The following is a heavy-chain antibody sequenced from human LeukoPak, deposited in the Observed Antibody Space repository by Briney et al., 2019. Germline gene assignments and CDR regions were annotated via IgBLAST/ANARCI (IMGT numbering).Heavy chain of an antibody. D-gene: IGHD6-19*01. CDR1: GYSFTSYW. CDR2: IDPSDSYT. CDR3: ARRDRTGWYNFDY. V-gene: IGHV5-10-1*01. J-gene: IGHJ4*02. Sequence: LGESLKISCKGSGYSFTSYWINWVRQMPGKGLEWMGRIDPSDSYTNYSPSFQGHVIISVDKSISTAYLQWSSLKASDTAMYYCARRDRTGWYNFDYWGQGILVTVSS.